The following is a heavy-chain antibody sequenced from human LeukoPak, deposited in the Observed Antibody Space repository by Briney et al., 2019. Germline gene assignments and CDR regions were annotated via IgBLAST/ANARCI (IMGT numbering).Heavy chain of an antibody. CDR2: IYSGGST. Sequence: GGSLRLSCAASGFTVSSNYMSWVRQAPGKGLEWVSVIYSGGSTYYADSVKGRFTISRDNSKNTLYLQMNSLRAEDTAVYYCARGYYDILTGYYGDAFDIWGQGTMVTVSS. D-gene: IGHD3-9*01. CDR1: GFTVSSNY. J-gene: IGHJ3*02. CDR3: ARGYYDILTGYYGDAFDI. V-gene: IGHV3-53*01.